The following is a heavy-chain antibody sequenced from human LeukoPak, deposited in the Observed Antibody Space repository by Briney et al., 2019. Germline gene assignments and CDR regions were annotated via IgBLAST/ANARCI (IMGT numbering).Heavy chain of an antibody. D-gene: IGHD3-16*01. Sequence: GGSLRLSCAASGFTVITNDMIWVRQPPGKGLEWVSVLYSDGNTKYADSVQGRFTISRDNSKNTLYLEMNSLSPDDTAVYYCARGVGPLAANTLAYWGQGTLVTVSS. V-gene: IGHV3-53*01. CDR2: LYSDGNT. J-gene: IGHJ4*02. CDR3: ARGVGPLAANTLAY. CDR1: GFTVITND.